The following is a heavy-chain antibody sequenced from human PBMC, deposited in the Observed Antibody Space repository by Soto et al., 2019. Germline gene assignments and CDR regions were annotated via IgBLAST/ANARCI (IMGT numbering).Heavy chain of an antibody. J-gene: IGHJ4*02. CDR2: INPDGSGE. D-gene: IGHD3-10*01. CDR3: ARENWFFDY. CDR1: GYSFEIYW. Sequence: GGSLRLSCAASGYSFEIYWMGWVRQAPGKGLEWVANINPDGSGEYYLDSVKGRFTISRDNAKNSVYLQMNSLVGDDTAVYYCARENWFFDYWGQGTPVTVSS. V-gene: IGHV3-7*01.